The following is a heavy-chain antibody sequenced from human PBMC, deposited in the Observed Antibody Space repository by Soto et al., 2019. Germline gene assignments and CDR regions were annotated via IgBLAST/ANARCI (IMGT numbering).Heavy chain of an antibody. V-gene: IGHV4-34*01. J-gene: IGHJ5*02. D-gene: IGHD3-10*01. Sequence: SETLSLTCAVYGGSFSGYYWSWIRQPPGKGLEWIGEINHSGSTNYNPSLKSRVTISVDTSKNQFSLKLSSVTAADTAVYYCARGGSGGSGSYYRWFDPWGQGTLVTVSS. CDR3: ARGGSGGSGSYYRWFDP. CDR2: INHSGST. CDR1: GGSFSGYY.